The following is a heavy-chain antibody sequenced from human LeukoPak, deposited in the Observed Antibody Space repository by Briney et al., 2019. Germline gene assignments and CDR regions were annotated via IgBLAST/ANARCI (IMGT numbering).Heavy chain of an antibody. D-gene: IGHD5-24*01. J-gene: IGHJ5*02. CDR3: ARFRDGYNLNWFDP. CDR2: IIPILGIA. CDR1: GGTFSSYA. Sequence: SVKVSCKASGGTFSSYAISWVRQAPGQGLEWMGRIIPILGIANYAQKFQGRVTITADKSTSTAYMELSSLRSEDTAVYYCARFRDGYNLNWFDPWGQGTLVTVSS. V-gene: IGHV1-69*04.